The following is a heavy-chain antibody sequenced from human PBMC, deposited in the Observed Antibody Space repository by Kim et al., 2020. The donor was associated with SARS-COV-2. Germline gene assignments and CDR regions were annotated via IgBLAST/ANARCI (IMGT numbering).Heavy chain of an antibody. J-gene: IGHJ6*02. V-gene: IGHV3-30*03. D-gene: IGHD6-19*01. CDR3: ASRGSGWHSDYYGMDV. CDR1: GFTFSSYG. CDR2: ISYDGSNK. Sequence: GGSLRLSCAASGFTFSSYGMHWVRQAPGKGLEWVAVISYDGSNKYYADSVKGRFTISRDNSKNTLYLQMNSLRAEDTAVYYCASRGSGWHSDYYGMDVWGQGTTVTVSS.